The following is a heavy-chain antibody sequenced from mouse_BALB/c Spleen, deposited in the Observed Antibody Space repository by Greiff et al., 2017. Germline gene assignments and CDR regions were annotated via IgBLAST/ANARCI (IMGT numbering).Heavy chain of an antibody. Sequence: EVKVVASGGGLVKPGGSLKLSCAASGFTFSSYAMSWVRQSPEKRLEWVAEISSGGSYTYYPDTVTGRFTISRDNAKNTLYLEMSSLRSEDTAMYYCAREGYYGSSLAYWGQGTLVTVSA. CDR2: ISSGGSYT. J-gene: IGHJ3*01. D-gene: IGHD1-1*01. CDR3: AREGYYGSSLAY. CDR1: GFTFSSYA. V-gene: IGHV5-9-4*01.